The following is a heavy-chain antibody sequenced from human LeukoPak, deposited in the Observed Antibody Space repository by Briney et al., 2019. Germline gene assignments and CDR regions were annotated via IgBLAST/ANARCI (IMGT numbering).Heavy chain of an antibody. CDR1: GGSISSRTYY. Sequence: SETLSLTCTVSGGSISSRTYYWGWIRQAPGKGLEWIGSISYSGTTYYNPSLKSRVTISVDTPKNQFSLKLNSVTAADTAVYYCARDPDFWSGYYNFDYWGQGTLVTVSS. J-gene: IGHJ4*02. D-gene: IGHD3-3*01. CDR2: ISYSGTT. V-gene: IGHV4-39*07. CDR3: ARDPDFWSGYYNFDY.